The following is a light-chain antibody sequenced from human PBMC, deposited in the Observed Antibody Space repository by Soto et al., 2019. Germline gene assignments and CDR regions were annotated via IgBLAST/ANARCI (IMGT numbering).Light chain of an antibody. V-gene: IGKV3-15*01. J-gene: IGKJ2*01. CDR1: QSVSSN. CDR3: QHYNDWPPYT. CDR2: GAS. Sequence: EIVMTQSPATLPVSPGERATLSCRASQSVSSNLAWYQQKPGQAPRLLIYGASTRTTGIPARFSGSGSGTEFTLTISSLQSEDFAVYYCQHYNDWPPYTFGQGTKLEIK.